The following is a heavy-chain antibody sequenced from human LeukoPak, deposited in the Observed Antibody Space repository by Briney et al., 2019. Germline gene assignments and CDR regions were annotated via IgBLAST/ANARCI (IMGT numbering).Heavy chain of an antibody. J-gene: IGHJ4*02. V-gene: IGHV4-34*01. Sequence: PSETLSLTCAVYGGSFSGYYWSWIRQPPGKGLEWIGEINHSGSTNYNPSLKSRVTIPVDTSKNQLSLKLSSVTAADTAVYYCARGRIGRFGGFDYWGQGTLVTVSS. CDR1: GGSFSGYY. CDR3: ARGRIGRFGGFDY. D-gene: IGHD3-10*01. CDR2: INHSGST.